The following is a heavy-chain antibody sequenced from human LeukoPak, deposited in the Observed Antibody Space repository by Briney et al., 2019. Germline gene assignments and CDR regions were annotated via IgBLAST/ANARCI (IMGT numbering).Heavy chain of an antibody. CDR2: INHSGST. CDR1: GGSFSGYY. J-gene: IGHJ4*02. V-gene: IGHV4-34*01. D-gene: IGHD2-2*01. Sequence: PSETLSLTCAVYGGSFSGYYWSWIRQPPGKGLEWIGEINHSGSTNYNPSLKSRVTISVDTSKNQFSLKLSSVTAADTAVYYCARGIQVPAAFGYWGQGTLVSVSS. CDR3: ARGIQVPAAFGY.